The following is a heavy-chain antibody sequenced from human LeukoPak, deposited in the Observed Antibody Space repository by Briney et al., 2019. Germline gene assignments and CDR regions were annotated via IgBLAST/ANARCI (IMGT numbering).Heavy chain of an antibody. V-gene: IGHV1-69*04. Sequence: SVKVSCKASGGTFSSYTISWVRQAPGQGLEWMGRIIPILGIANYAQKFQGRVTITADKSTSTAYMELSSLRSDDTAVYYCAREGRRYCSSTSCYTEYWGQGTLVTVSS. CDR1: GGTFSSYT. CDR2: IIPILGIA. CDR3: AREGRRYCSSTSCYTEY. J-gene: IGHJ4*02. D-gene: IGHD2-2*02.